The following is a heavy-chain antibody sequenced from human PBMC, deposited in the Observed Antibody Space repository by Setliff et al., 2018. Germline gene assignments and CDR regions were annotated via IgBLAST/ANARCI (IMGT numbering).Heavy chain of an antibody. D-gene: IGHD1-26*01. CDR3: MKKIIAGGGPPYDYFDY. CDR1: GLTLSDHY. V-gene: IGHV3-11*01. CDR2: ISTGGGMM. Sequence: KPGGSLRLSCAASGLTLSDHYMGWIRQAPGKGLEWVSYISTGGGMMNYADFAKGRFTISRDKTKNSLYLQMSSLRPDDTAVYYCMKKIIAGGGPPYDYFDYWGQGTLVTVSS. J-gene: IGHJ4*02.